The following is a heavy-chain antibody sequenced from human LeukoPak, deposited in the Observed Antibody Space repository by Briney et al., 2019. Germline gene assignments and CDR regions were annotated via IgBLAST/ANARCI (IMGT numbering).Heavy chain of an antibody. CDR1: GYTLTELS. CDR2: FDPEDGET. V-gene: IGHV1-24*01. D-gene: IGHD3-22*01. J-gene: IGHJ4*02. CDR3: AAHRITMIVGMYYFDY. Sequence: GASVKVSCKVSGYTLTELSMHWVRQAPGKGLEWMGDFDPEDGETIYAQKFQGRVTMTEDTSTDTAYMELSSLRSEDTAVYYCAAHRITMIVGMYYFDYWGQGTLVTVSS.